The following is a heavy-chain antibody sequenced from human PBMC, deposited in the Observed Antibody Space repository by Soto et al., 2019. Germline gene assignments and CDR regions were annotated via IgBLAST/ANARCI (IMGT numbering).Heavy chain of an antibody. J-gene: IGHJ4*02. CDR1: GFTFSSYW. V-gene: IGHV3-74*01. CDR2: INSNGNST. CDR3: AKERSSGWSLDY. Sequence: GGSLRLSCAASGFTFSSYWMHWVRQAPGKGLVWVSHINSNGNSTNYAESVKGRFTVSRDNSKNTLYLQMNSLRAEDTAVFYCAKERSSGWSLDYWGQGTLVTVSS. D-gene: IGHD6-19*01.